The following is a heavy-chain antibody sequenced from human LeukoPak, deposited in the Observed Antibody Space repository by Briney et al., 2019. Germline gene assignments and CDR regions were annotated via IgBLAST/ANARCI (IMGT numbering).Heavy chain of an antibody. CDR3: ARGRALFD. V-gene: IGHV4-4*02. D-gene: IGHD2-21*01. Sequence: SETLSLTCAVSGGSITSTNWWSWVRQPPGKGLEWIGEIYHNGNTNYNPSLKSRVTISFYTSKNQFSLKLSSVTAADTAVYYCARGRALFDWGQGTLVTVSS. CDR1: GGSITSTNW. CDR2: IYHNGNT. J-gene: IGHJ4*02.